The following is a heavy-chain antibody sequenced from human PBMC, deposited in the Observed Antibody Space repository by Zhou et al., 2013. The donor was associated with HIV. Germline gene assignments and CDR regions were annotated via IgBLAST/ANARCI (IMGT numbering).Heavy chain of an antibody. CDR2: IIPMFGTV. J-gene: IGHJ4*02. Sequence: QVQLVQSGAELKKPGSSVKVSCTASGGTLTTYALSWVRQAPGQGLEWMGGIIPMFGTVNYAQKFQDRLTITTDEYTSTAYMELSSLRYDDTAIYYCARLVLAYYFESSGYYLDYVGQGTLVTV. CDR1: GGTLTTYA. V-gene: IGHV1-69*05. D-gene: IGHD3-22*01. CDR3: ARLVLAYYFESSGYYLDY.